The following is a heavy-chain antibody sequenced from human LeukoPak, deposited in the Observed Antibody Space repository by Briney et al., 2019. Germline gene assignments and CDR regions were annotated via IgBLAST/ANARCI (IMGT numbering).Heavy chain of an antibody. D-gene: IGHD2-21*02. J-gene: IGHJ4*02. CDR2: IYTSGST. CDR3: ARGLYCGGDCYWFDY. V-gene: IGHV4-61*02. Sequence: SETLSLTCTVSGGSISSGSYYWSWIRQPAGKGLEWIGRIYTSGSTNYNPSLKSRVTISVDTSKNQFSLKLSSVTAADTAVYYCARGLYCGGDCYWFDYRGQGTLVTVSS. CDR1: GGSISSGSYY.